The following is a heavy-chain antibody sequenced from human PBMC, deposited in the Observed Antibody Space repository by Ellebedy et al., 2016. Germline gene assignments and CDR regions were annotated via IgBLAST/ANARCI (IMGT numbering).Heavy chain of an antibody. J-gene: IGHJ6*03. Sequence: GGSLRLXXAASGFTFSSYSMNWVRQAPGKGLEWVSYISSSSSTIYYADSVKGRFTISRDNAKNSLYLQMNSLRAEDTAVYYCAKGGPYCSSTSCSNRPYYYYYMDVWGKGTTVTVSS. V-gene: IGHV3-48*04. D-gene: IGHD2-2*01. CDR1: GFTFSSYS. CDR2: ISSSSSTI. CDR3: AKGGPYCSSTSCSNRPYYYYYMDV.